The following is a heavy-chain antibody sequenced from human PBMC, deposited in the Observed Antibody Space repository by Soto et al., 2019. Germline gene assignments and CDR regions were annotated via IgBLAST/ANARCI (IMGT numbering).Heavy chain of an antibody. V-gene: IGHV3-11*03. Sequence: GGSLRLSCAASGFTFSDYYMSWIRQAPGKGLEWVSYISSSSSYTNYADSVKGRFTISRDNAKNSLYLQMNSLRAEDTAVYYCAKNPLYYYDSTGYHFDYWGQGTLVTISA. CDR3: AKNPLYYYDSTGYHFDY. CDR2: ISSSSSYT. D-gene: IGHD3-22*01. J-gene: IGHJ4*02. CDR1: GFTFSDYY.